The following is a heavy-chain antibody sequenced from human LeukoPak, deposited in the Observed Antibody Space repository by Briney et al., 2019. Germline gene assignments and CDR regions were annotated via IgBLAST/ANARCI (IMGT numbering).Heavy chain of an antibody. CDR1: GYTFTGYY. D-gene: IGHD3-22*01. J-gene: IGHJ4*02. CDR3: ARSYYYDSSGYYDS. CDR2: INPNSGGT. Sequence: ASVKVSCKASGYTFTGYYMHWVRQAPGQGLEWMGWINPNSGGTNYVQKFQGRVTMTRDTSISTAYMELSRLRSDDTAVYYCARSYYYDSSGYYDSWGQGTLVTVSS. V-gene: IGHV1-2*02.